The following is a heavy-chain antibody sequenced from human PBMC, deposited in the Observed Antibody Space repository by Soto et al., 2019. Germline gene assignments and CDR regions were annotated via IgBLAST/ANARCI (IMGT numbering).Heavy chain of an antibody. CDR2: ISGSGGST. J-gene: IGHJ4*02. Sequence: GGSLRLSCAASGFTFSSYAMSWVRQAPGKGLEWVSAISGSGGSTYYADSVKGRFTISRDSSKNTLYLQMNSLRAEDTAVYYCAKNHDFWSGYYNRVHFDSWGQGTLVTVSS. CDR1: GFTFSSYA. CDR3: AKNHDFWSGYYNRVHFDS. D-gene: IGHD3-3*01. V-gene: IGHV3-23*01.